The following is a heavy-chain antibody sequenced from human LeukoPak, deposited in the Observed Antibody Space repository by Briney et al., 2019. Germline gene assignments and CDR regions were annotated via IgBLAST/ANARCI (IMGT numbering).Heavy chain of an antibody. CDR3: ASGAPEYCGGDCYSYYFDY. V-gene: IGHV1-69*06. D-gene: IGHD2-21*02. CDR2: IIPIFVTA. CDR1: GGTFSSYA. J-gene: IGHJ4*02. Sequence: SVKLSCKASGGTFSSYAISWVRQAPGQGLEWMGGIIPIFVTANYAQKFQGRVTITADKSTSTAYMEMSRLRSDDTAVDYCASGAPEYCGGDCYSYYFDYWGQGTLVTVSS.